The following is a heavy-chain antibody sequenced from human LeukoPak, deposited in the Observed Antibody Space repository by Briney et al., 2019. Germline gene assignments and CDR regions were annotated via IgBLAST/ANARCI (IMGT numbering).Heavy chain of an antibody. J-gene: IGHJ3*02. Sequence: GGSLRLSCAASGFTFSSYGMHWVRQAPGKGLEWVAVIWYDGSNKYYADSVKGRFTISRDNSKNTLNLQMNSLRAEDTAVYYCAKDSESSGSYFLDAFDIWGQGALVTVSS. D-gene: IGHD1-26*01. V-gene: IGHV3-33*06. CDR1: GFTFSSYG. CDR2: IWYDGSNK. CDR3: AKDSESSGSYFLDAFDI.